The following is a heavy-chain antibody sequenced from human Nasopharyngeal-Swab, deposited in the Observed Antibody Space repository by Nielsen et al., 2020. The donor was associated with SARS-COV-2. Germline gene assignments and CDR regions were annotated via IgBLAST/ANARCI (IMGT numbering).Heavy chain of an antibody. CDR3: ARTLYYDILTGYSRGNYGMDV. Sequence: WIRQPPGKALEWLGRIDWDDDKYYSTSLKTRLTISKDTSKNQVVLTMTNMDPVDTATYYCARTLYYDILTGYSRGNYGMDVWGQGTTVTVSS. CDR2: IDWDDDK. V-gene: IGHV2-70*11. D-gene: IGHD3-9*01. J-gene: IGHJ6*02.